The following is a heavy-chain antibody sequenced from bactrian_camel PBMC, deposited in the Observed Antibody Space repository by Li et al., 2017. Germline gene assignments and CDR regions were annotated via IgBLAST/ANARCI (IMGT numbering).Heavy chain of an antibody. D-gene: IGHD3*01. Sequence: VQLVESGGGSAQAGGSLSLSCVASRSRNRTYAMGWFRQAPAKERERVASIDRFGETHYADAVKGRFTVFQDNAKKTLFLQMSALRPEDTAVYYCAAGGGVSIFSRNPCSTEFVLGHKFKGQGTQFTVS. J-gene: IGHJ4*01. CDR2: IDRFGET. V-gene: IGHV3S55*01. CDR1: RSRNRTYA.